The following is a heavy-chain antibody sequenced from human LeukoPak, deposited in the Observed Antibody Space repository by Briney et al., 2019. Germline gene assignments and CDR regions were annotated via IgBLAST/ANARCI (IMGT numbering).Heavy chain of an antibody. V-gene: IGHV4-30-2*01. CDR2: IYHSGST. CDR1: GGSISSGGYY. CDR3: ARDRRGGSDMDY. D-gene: IGHD3-16*01. Sequence: SQTLSLTCTVSGGSISSGGYYWSWIRQPPGKGLEWIGYIYHSGSTYYNPSLKSRVTISVDTSKNQFSLKLSSVTAADTAVYYCARDRRGGSDMDYWGQGTLVTVSS. J-gene: IGHJ4*02.